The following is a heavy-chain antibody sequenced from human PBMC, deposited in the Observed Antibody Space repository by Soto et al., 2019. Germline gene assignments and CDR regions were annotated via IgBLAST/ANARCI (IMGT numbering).Heavy chain of an antibody. V-gene: IGHV3-23*01. Sequence: GGSLRLSCAASGFTFSSYAMSWVRQAPGKGLEWVSAISGSGGSTYYADSVKGRFTISRDNSKNTLYLQMNSLRAEDTAVYYCAKDARLVTVTTVYYYYYMDVWGKGTTVTVSS. J-gene: IGHJ6*03. CDR3: AKDARLVTVTTVYYYYYMDV. CDR1: GFTFSSYA. D-gene: IGHD4-4*01. CDR2: ISGSGGST.